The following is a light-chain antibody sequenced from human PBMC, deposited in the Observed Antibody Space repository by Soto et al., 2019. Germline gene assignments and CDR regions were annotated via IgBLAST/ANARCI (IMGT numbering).Light chain of an antibody. J-gene: IGLJ1*01. CDR3: TSFTSSSTVV. Sequence: QSALTQPASVSGSPGQSITISCTGTSSDVGDFNHVSWYQQHPGNAPKLMIYDVSNRPSGVSNRFSGSKSDNTASLAISGLQAEDEADYYCTSFTSSSTVVFGTGTKVTVL. V-gene: IGLV2-14*03. CDR2: DVS. CDR1: SSDVGDFNH.